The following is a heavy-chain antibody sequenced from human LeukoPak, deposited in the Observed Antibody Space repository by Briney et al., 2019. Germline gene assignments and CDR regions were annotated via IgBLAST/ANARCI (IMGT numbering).Heavy chain of an antibody. D-gene: IGHD5-18*01. CDR1: GYTFTSYG. CDR3: ARYQDSSYYYYGVDV. Sequence: ASVKVSCKASGYTFTSYGISWVRQAPGQGLEWMGWISAYNGNTNYAQKLQGRVTMTTDTSTSTAYMELRSLRSDDTAVYYCARYQDSSYYYYGVDVWGQGTTVTVSS. J-gene: IGHJ6*02. V-gene: IGHV1-18*01. CDR2: ISAYNGNT.